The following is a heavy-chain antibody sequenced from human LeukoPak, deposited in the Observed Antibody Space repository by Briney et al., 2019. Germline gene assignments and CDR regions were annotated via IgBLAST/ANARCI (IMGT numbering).Heavy chain of an antibody. D-gene: IGHD2-15*01. CDR2: INPNSGGT. J-gene: IGHJ5*02. CDR1: GYTFTGYY. CDR3: ARFCSGGGCYHNWFDP. Sequence: ASVKVSCKASGYTFTGYYMHWVRQAPGQGLEWMGWINPNSGGTNYAQKFQGRVTMTRDTSISTAYVELSRLRSDDTAVYYCARFCSGGGCYHNWFDPWGQGTLVSVSS. V-gene: IGHV1-2*02.